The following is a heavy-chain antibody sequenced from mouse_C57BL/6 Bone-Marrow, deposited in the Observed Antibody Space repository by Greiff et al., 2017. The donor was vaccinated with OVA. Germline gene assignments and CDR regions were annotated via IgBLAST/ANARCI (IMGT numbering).Heavy chain of an antibody. Sequence: EVHLVESGGGLVQPGGSLKLSCAASGFTFSDYYMYWVRQTPEKRLEWVAYISNGGGSTYYPDTVKGRFTISRDNAKNTLYLQMSRLKSEDTAMYYCARPWLPYYYAMDYWGQGTSVTVSS. CDR2: ISNGGGST. V-gene: IGHV5-12*01. CDR1: GFTFSDYY. CDR3: ARPWLPYYYAMDY. D-gene: IGHD2-2*01. J-gene: IGHJ4*01.